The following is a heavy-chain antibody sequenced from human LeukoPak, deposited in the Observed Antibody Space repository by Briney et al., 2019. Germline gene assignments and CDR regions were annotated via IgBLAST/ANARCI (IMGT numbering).Heavy chain of an antibody. D-gene: IGHD4-23*01. J-gene: IGHJ2*01. CDR1: GGSISSGGYS. CDR3: ARRYGGWYFDL. CDR2: IYYSGST. V-gene: IGHV4-39*01. Sequence: SETLSLTCTVSGGSISSGGYSWGWIRQPPGEGLEWIGSIYYSGSTYYNPSLKSRVTISVDTSKNQFSLKLSSVTAADTAVYYCARRYGGWYFDLWGRGTLVTVSS.